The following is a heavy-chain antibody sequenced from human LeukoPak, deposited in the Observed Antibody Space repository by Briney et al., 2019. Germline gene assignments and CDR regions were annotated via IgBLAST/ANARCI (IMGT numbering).Heavy chain of an antibody. D-gene: IGHD3-3*01. J-gene: IGHJ4*02. CDR3: AKDFGVVIHYFDY. CDR1: GFTFISYA. Sequence: GGSLRLSCAASGFTFISYAMTWVRQAPGKGLEWVSGISRSGGSTYYADSVKGRFTIPRDNSKNTLYLQMSSLRAEDTAVYYCAKDFGVVIHYFDYWGQGTLVTVSS. CDR2: ISRSGGST. V-gene: IGHV3-23*01.